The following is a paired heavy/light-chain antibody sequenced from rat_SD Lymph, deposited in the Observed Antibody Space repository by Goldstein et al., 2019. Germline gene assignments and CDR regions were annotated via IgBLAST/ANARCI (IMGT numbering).Heavy chain of an antibody. D-gene: IGHD5-1*01. J-gene: IGHJ3*01. CDR2: ISSSSSYI. Sequence: EVQLVESGGGLVQPGRSLKLSCLASGFTFSNYGMNWIRQAPGKGLEWVASISSSSSYIYYADTVKGRFTISRDNAKNTLYLQMTSLRSEDTALYYCARLGASFAYWGQGTLVTVSS. CDR1: GFTFSNYG. CDR3: ARLGASFAY. V-gene: IGHV5-34*01.
Light chain of an antibody. V-gene: IGKV22S7*01. J-gene: IGKJ2-1*01. CDR2: NTN. CDR1: QNINKY. Sequence: DIQMTQSPSFLSASVGERVTLSCRASQNINKYLDWYQQKLGEAPKLLIYNTNNLHTGIPSRFSGSGSGTDYTLTISSLQPEDVATYFCLQRNSWPRTFGAGTKLELK. CDR3: LQRNSWPRT.